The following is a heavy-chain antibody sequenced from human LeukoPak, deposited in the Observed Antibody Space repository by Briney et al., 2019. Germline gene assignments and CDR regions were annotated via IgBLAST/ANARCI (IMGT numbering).Heavy chain of an antibody. J-gene: IGHJ2*01. CDR1: GDSISSYY. CDR3: ARSDYDTSKFDL. D-gene: IGHD3-22*01. CDR2: IYYSGST. V-gene: IGHV4-59*01. Sequence: PSETLSLTCTVSGDSISSYYWSWIRQPPGKGLEWIGYIYYSGSTNYNPSLKSRVTISVDTSKNQFSLKLSSVTAADTAVYYCARSDYDTSKFDLWGCGTLVTVSS.